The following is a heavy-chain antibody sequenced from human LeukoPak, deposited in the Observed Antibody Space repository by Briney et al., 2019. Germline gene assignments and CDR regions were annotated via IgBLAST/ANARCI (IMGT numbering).Heavy chain of an antibody. J-gene: IGHJ4*02. V-gene: IGHV4-59*06. CDR2: IYHSGST. CDR3: ARGPRDYGSGSYYNVLAFDY. CDR1: DGSNSRYY. D-gene: IGHD3-10*01. Sequence: SETLSLTCSVSDGSNSRYYWSWIRQHPGMGLEWIGYIYHSGSTSYNPSLKSRVSISVDTSKNQFSLRLSSVTAADTAVYYCARGPRDYGSGSYYNVLAFDYWGQGTLVTVSS.